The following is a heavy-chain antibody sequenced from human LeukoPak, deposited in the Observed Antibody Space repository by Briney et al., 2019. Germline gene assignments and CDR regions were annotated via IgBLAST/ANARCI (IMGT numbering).Heavy chain of an antibody. CDR2: IGPHSTIT. CDR3: VREGEGPLSIDFDY. CDR1: GFTFTDHY. V-gene: IGHV1-2*02. J-gene: IGHJ4*02. Sequence: ASMKVSCKSSGFTFTDHYIHWVRQGPGQGLEWMGYIGPHSTITSSPQKFQGRVTMTRDASMSTAYMELSRLTSDDTAVYYCVREGEGPLSIDFDYWGQGTLVTVSS. D-gene: IGHD2/OR15-2a*01.